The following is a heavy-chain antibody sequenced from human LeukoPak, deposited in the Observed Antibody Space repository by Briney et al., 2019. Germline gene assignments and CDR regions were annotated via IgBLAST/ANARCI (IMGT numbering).Heavy chain of an antibody. CDR1: GGSVSSYY. D-gene: IGHD2-15*01. J-gene: IGHJ5*02. V-gene: IGHV4-59*08. CDR2: IYYSGSA. CDR3: ARVRTVVVAATPDWFDP. Sequence: PSETLSLTCTVSGGSVSSYYWSWIRQTPGKGLEWIGYIYYSGSASYNPSLKSRVAISVDTSKNQISLKLSSVTAADTAVYYCARVRTVVVAATPDWFDPWGQGTLVTVSS.